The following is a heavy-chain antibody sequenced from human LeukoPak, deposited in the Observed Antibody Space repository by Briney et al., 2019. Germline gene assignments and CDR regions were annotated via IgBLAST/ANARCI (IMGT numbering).Heavy chain of an antibody. CDR1: GFTVSSNY. CDR3: ARDQMVRGEYYYYMDV. Sequence: GGSLRLSCAASGFTVSSNYMSWVRQAPGKGLEWVSVIYSGGSTYYADSVKGRFTISRDNSKNTLYLQMNSLRAEDTAVYYCARDQMVRGEYYYYMDVWGKGTTVTISS. D-gene: IGHD3-10*01. V-gene: IGHV3-53*01. CDR2: IYSGGST. J-gene: IGHJ6*03.